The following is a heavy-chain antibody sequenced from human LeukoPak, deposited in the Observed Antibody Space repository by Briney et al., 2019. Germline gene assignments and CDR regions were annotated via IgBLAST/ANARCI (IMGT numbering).Heavy chain of an antibody. CDR1: GFTFSNAW. V-gene: IGHV3-15*01. Sequence: GGSLRLSCAASGFTFSNAWMSWVRQAPGKGLEWVGRIKSKTGGGTTDYAAPVKGRFTISRDDSKNTLYLQMNSLKTEDTAVYYCTTVSGWYWGQGTLVTVSS. D-gene: IGHD6-19*01. CDR2: IKSKTGGGTT. CDR3: TTVSGWY. J-gene: IGHJ4*02.